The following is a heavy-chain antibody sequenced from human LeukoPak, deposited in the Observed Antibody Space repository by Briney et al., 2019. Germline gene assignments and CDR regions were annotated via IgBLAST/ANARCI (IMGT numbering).Heavy chain of an antibody. Sequence: PGGSLRLSCAASGFTFSSYSMNWVRQPPGKGLEWIGEIIHSGRINYNTSLKSRVTLSLDKSQNQFSLKLSSVTAADTAVYYCARHRSGWLQSSFDYWGQGTLVTVSS. D-gene: IGHD5-24*01. CDR2: IIHSGRI. V-gene: IGHV4-34*12. CDR3: ARHRSGWLQSSFDY. J-gene: IGHJ4*02. CDR1: GFTFSSYS.